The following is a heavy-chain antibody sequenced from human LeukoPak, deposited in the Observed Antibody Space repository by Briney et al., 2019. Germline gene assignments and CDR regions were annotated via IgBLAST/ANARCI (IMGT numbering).Heavy chain of an antibody. V-gene: IGHV5-51*01. Sequence: GESLKISCKGSGYSFTSYWIGWVRQMPGKGLEWMGIIYPGDSDTRYSPSFQGQVTISADKSISTAYLQWSSLKASDTAIYYCARHQLGTSCYVCGEDYWGQGTLVTVSS. CDR2: IYPGDSDT. CDR1: GYSFTSYW. J-gene: IGHJ4*02. D-gene: IGHD2-2*01. CDR3: ARHQLGTSCYVCGEDY.